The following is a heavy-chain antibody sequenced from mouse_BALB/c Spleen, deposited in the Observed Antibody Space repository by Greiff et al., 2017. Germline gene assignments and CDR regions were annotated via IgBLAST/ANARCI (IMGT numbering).Heavy chain of an antibody. J-gene: IGHJ4*01. Sequence: QVQLQQSGAELMKPGASVKISCKATGYTFSSYWIEWVKQRPGHGLEWIGEILPGSGSTNYNEKFKGKATFTADTSSNTAYMQLSSLTSEDSAVYYCERCVTARALYYAMDYWGQGTSVTVSS. CDR2: ILPGSGST. CDR1: GYTFSSYW. V-gene: IGHV1-9*01. D-gene: IGHD3-2*01. CDR3: ERCVTARALYYAMDY.